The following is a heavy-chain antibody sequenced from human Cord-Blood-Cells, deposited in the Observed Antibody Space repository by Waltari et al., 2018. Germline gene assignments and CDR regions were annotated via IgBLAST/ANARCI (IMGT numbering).Heavy chain of an antibody. J-gene: IGHJ4*02. Sequence: QVQLQQWGAGLLKPSETLSLTCAVYGGSFSGYYWTWIRQPPGKGLEWIGEINHSGSTNYNPSLKSRVTISVDTSKTQFSLKLSSVTAADTAVYYCARAVHSSSWFGGYWGQGTLVTVSS. D-gene: IGHD6-13*01. CDR3: ARAVHSSSWFGGY. CDR1: GGSFSGYY. V-gene: IGHV4-34*01. CDR2: INHSGST.